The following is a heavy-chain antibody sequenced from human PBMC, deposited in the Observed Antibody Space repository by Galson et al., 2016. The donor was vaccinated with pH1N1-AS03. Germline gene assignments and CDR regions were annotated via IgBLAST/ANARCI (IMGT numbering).Heavy chain of an antibody. CDR1: GFTFSNHW. CDR2: INPDGGAG. V-gene: IGHV3-7*01. J-gene: IGHJ3*02. CDR3: VRDNHWALDM. Sequence: SGAEVKKAGWSLRLSCAASGFTFSNHWMFWVRQAPGKGLEWAAIINPDGGAGYYADSVKGRFTISRDNAKQSLHLQMSSPGAEDTALYYCVRDNHWALDMWGQGTVVTVSS.